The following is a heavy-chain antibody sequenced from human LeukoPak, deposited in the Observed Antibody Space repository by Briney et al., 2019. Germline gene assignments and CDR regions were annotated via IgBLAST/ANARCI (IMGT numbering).Heavy chain of an antibody. D-gene: IGHD5-24*01. J-gene: IGHJ4*02. V-gene: IGHV3-7*03. Sequence: GGSLRLSCAASGFMFCSNWMSWVRLAPGKGLEWVANIKEDGTETYYVDSVKGRFTISRDNAKNSLYLQMNSLRVEDTAVYYCAKEGRSLQTYWGQGTLVTVSS. CDR1: GFMFCSNW. CDR3: AKEGRSLQTY. CDR2: IKEDGTET.